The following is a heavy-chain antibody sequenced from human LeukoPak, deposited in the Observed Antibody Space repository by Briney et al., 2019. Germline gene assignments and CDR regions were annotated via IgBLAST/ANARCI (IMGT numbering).Heavy chain of an antibody. D-gene: IGHD3-22*01. Sequence: GESLKISCKALGYSFTTYWIAWVRQMPGRGLDWMGIIHPGDSDTTYSPSFQGQVTISVDKSISTAYLQWSSLKASDTAMYYCARRGYDSSGYTDAFDIWGQGTMVTVSS. V-gene: IGHV5-51*01. CDR2: IHPGDSDT. J-gene: IGHJ3*02. CDR3: ARRGYDSSGYTDAFDI. CDR1: GYSFTTYW.